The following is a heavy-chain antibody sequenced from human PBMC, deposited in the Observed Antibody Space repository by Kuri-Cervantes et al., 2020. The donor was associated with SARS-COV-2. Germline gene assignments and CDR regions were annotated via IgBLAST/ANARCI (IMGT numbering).Heavy chain of an antibody. CDR2: ITAKSAST. J-gene: IGHJ4*02. CDR3: ANLVATGY. V-gene: IGHV3-23*01. Sequence: GESLKISCAASGFTFSSYGMHWVRQAPGKGLEWVSSITAKSASTHYADSVRGRFTISRGDSESTLYLQMNGLRVEDTAVYYCANLVATGYWGRGTLVTVSS. D-gene: IGHD5-12*01. CDR1: GFTFSSYG.